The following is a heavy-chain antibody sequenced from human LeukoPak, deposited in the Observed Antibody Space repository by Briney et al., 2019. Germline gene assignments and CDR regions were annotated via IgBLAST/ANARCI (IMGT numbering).Heavy chain of an antibody. Sequence: ASVKVSCKSSGGTFSSYAISWVRQAPGQGLEWMGRIIPILGIANYAQKFQGRVTITADKSTSTAYMELSSLRSEDTAVYYCARALVSGSYHYYFDHWGQGTLVTVSS. D-gene: IGHD1-26*01. CDR2: IIPILGIA. J-gene: IGHJ4*02. CDR1: GGTFSSYA. V-gene: IGHV1-69*04. CDR3: ARALVSGSYHYYFDH.